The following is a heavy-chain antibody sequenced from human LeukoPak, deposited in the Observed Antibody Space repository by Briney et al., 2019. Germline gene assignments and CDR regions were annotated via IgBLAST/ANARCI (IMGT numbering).Heavy chain of an antibody. Sequence: RASVKVSCKAFGGTSNSHAISWVRQAPGQGLAWMGRTIPNLGTTNRAQNFQDRVTLTADKSTNTAYMELTSLTSDDTAVYYCATTNDGGGYQWGDFFDFWGQGTLVTVSS. D-gene: IGHD3-22*01. CDR1: GGTSNSHA. J-gene: IGHJ4*02. V-gene: IGHV1-69*04. CDR3: ATTNDGGGYQWGDFFDF. CDR2: TIPNLGTT.